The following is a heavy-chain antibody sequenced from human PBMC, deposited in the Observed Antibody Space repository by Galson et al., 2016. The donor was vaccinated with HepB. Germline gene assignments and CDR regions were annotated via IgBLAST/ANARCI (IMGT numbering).Heavy chain of an antibody. Sequence: TLSLTCSVSGGSISSGAYYWSWIRQHPGKGLEWIGYISFSGSTHYNPSLQSRVTISADTSKMQFSLQLTSVTAADTAVYYCARDRGYCSRTSCYDHLNFDYWGQGTLVTVSS. CDR1: GGSISSGAYY. CDR3: ARDRGYCSRTSCYDHLNFDY. J-gene: IGHJ4*02. V-gene: IGHV4-31*03. D-gene: IGHD2-2*01. CDR2: ISFSGST.